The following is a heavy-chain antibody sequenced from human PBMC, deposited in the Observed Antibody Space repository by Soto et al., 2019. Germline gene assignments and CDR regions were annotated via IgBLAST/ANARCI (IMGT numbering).Heavy chain of an antibody. CDR3: ARVRVRKVVAATQDEKYYFDY. Sequence: SETLSLTCAVYGGSFSGYYWSWIRQPPGKGLEWIGEINHSGSTNYNPSLKSRVTISVDTSKNQFSLKLSSVTAADTAVYYCARVRVRKVVAATQDEKYYFDYWGQGTLVTVSS. J-gene: IGHJ4*02. CDR2: INHSGST. D-gene: IGHD2-15*01. V-gene: IGHV4-34*01. CDR1: GGSFSGYY.